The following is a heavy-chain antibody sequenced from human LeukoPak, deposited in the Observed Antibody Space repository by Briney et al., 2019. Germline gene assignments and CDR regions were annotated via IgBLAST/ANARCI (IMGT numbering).Heavy chain of an antibody. Sequence: GGSLRLSCATTGFTFTSYWMNWVRQVPGKGLVWVSRSNTDGSITTYVGSVKGRFTISRDNAKNTLYLQMNSLRVEDTAVYYCARQGYSRGDMDVWGKGTTVTVSS. J-gene: IGHJ6*03. CDR3: ARQGYSRGDMDV. CDR1: GFTFTSYW. D-gene: IGHD2-15*01. V-gene: IGHV3-74*03. CDR2: SNTDGSIT.